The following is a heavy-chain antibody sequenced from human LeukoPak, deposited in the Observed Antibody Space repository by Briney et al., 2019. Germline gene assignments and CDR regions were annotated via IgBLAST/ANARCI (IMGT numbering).Heavy chain of an antibody. Sequence: GGSLRLSCAASRFTFSSYAMSWVRQAPGKGLEWVSAISGSGGSTYYADSVKGRFTISRDNSKNTLYLQMNSLRAEDTAVYYCVSRDYDFWSGYYYWGQGTLVTVSS. CDR3: VSRDYDFWSGYYY. J-gene: IGHJ4*02. CDR1: RFTFSSYA. CDR2: ISGSGGST. V-gene: IGHV3-23*01. D-gene: IGHD3-3*01.